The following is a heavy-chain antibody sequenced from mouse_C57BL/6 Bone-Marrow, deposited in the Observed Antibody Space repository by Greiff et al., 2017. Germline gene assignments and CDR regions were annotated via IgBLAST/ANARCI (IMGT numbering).Heavy chain of an antibody. D-gene: IGHD3-2*02. CDR3: ARESSGYYAMDY. CDR2: IDPSDSET. J-gene: IGHJ4*01. CDR1: GYTFTSYW. V-gene: IGHV1-52*01. Sequence: QVQLQQPGAELVRPGSSVKLSCKASGYTFTSYWMHWVKQRPIQGLEWIGNIDPSDSETHYNQKFKDKATLTVDKSSSTAYMLLSSLTSEDSAVYFCARESSGYYAMDYWGQGTSVTVSS.